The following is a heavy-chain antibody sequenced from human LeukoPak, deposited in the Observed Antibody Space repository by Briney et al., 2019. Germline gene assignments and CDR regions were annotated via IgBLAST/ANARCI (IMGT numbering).Heavy chain of an antibody. J-gene: IGHJ4*02. CDR3: AKDQPINRYFDDDY. Sequence: PPGGSLTLSCAASGLTFSRYGMRCVPDAPGRGVEWVSAFSGSGGSTYYADSVKGRFTISRDNSKNTLYLQMNSLRAEDTAVYYCAKDQPINRYFDDDYWGQGTLVTVSS. CDR1: GLTFSRYG. CDR2: FSGSGGST. V-gene: IGHV3-23*01. D-gene: IGHD3-9*01.